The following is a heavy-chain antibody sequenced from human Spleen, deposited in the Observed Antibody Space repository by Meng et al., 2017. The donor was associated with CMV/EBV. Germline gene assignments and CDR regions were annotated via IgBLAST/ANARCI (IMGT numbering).Heavy chain of an antibody. CDR1: GGSISSSSYY. D-gene: IGHD3/OR15-3a*01. V-gene: IGHV4-39*07. Sequence: GSLRLSCTVSGGSISSSSYYWGWIRQPPGKGLEWIGSIYYSGITYYNPSLKSRVTISVDTSKNQFSLKLSSVTAADTAVYYCARDALEGFFLDNDAFDIWGQGTMVTVSS. CDR2: IYYSGIT. J-gene: IGHJ3*02. CDR3: ARDALEGFFLDNDAFDI.